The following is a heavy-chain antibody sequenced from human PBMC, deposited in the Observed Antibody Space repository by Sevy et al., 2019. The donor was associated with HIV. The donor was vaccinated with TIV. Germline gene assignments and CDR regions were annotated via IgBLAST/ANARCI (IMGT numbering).Heavy chain of an antibody. Sequence: GGSLRRSCAASGFTFSSYWMSWVRQAPGKGLEWVANIKQDGSEKYYVDSVKGRFTISRDNAKNSLYLQMNSLRAEDTAVYYCARDFPVPDYYYYYYGMDVWGQGTTVTVSS. V-gene: IGHV3-7*01. D-gene: IGHD2-2*01. CDR3: ARDFPVPDYYYYYYGMDV. CDR1: GFTFSSYW. J-gene: IGHJ6*02. CDR2: IKQDGSEK.